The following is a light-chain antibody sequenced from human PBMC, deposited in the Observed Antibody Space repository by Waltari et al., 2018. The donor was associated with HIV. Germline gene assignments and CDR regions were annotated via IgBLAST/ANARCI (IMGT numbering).Light chain of an antibody. J-gene: IGLJ2*01. CDR1: NSNLGNNY. CDR2: DNN. CDR3: GTWDSSLSAGV. Sequence: QSVLPLPPSVSAAPGQKATIFSSASNSNLGNNYVSWYQQLPGTAPKRLIYDNNKRPSGIPDRFSGSRSGTSATLSITGLQTGDEADYYCGTWDSSLSAGVFGVGTKVTVL. V-gene: IGLV1-51*01.